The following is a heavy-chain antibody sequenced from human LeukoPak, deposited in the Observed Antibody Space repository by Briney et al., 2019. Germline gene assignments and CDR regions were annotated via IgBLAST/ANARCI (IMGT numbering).Heavy chain of an antibody. J-gene: IGHJ6*02. CDR2: IYYSGST. Sequence: SETLSLTCTVSGGSISSSSYYWGWIRQPPGKGLEWIGSIYYSGSTYYNPSLKSRVTISVDTSKNQFSLKLSSVTAADTAVYYCARGYYYYYGMDVWGQGTTVTVSS. CDR1: GGSISSSSYY. CDR3: ARGYYYYYGMDV. V-gene: IGHV4-39*07.